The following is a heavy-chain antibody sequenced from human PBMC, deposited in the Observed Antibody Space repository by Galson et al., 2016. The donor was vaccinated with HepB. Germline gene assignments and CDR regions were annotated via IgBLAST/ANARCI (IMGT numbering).Heavy chain of an antibody. CDR3: ARDIRGSSGPFDY. J-gene: IGHJ4*02. Sequence: TLSPTCTVSGVSIRTVGYYWSWIRQHPEKGLQWLGYIYYSGSTYYNPSLKTRLTISLDASKNQFSLRLTSVTAADTAVYFCARDIRGSSGPFDYWGQGSLVSVSS. V-gene: IGHV4-31*03. CDR1: GVSIRTVGYY. D-gene: IGHD3-22*01. CDR2: IYYSGST.